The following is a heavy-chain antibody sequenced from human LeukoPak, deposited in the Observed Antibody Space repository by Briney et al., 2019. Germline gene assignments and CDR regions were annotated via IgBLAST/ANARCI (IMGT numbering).Heavy chain of an antibody. CDR2: ISYDGGNK. CDR3: ASLIWSGYPASTDY. V-gene: IGHV3-30*03. CDR1: GFTFSSYS. J-gene: IGHJ4*02. D-gene: IGHD3-3*01. Sequence: GGSLRLSCAASGFTFSSYSMHWVRQAPGKGLEWVTVISYDGGNKYYADSVKGRFTISRDNSKNTLYLQMNSLRAEDTAVYYCASLIWSGYPASTDYWGQGTLVTVSS.